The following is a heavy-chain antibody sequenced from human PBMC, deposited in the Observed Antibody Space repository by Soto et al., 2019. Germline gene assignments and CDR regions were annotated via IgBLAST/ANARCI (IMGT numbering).Heavy chain of an antibody. J-gene: IGHJ6*02. CDR2: IKSKTDGGTT. CDR3: TTGDFWSGLIYYYGMDV. V-gene: IGHV3-15*07. CDR1: GFTFSNAW. Sequence: PGGSLRLSCAASGFTFSNAWMNWVRQAPGKGLEWVGRIKSKTDGGTTDYAAPVKGRFTISRDDSKNTLYLQMNSLKTEDTAVYYCTTGDFWSGLIYYYGMDVWGQGTTVTVSS. D-gene: IGHD3-3*01.